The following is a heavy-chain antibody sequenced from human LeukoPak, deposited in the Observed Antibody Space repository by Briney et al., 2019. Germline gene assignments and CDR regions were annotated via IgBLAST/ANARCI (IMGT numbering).Heavy chain of an antibody. CDR3: ARAQYYDFWSGLDLGNEY. CDR1: GGSFSGYY. CDR2: INHSVST. Sequence: SETLSLTCAVYGGSFSGYYWSWIRQPPGKGLEWIGEINHSVSTNYNPSLKSRAAISVATSKNQFSPNLSSVNAADTAVYSCARAQYYDFWSGLDLGNEYWGQGTLVTVSS. D-gene: IGHD3-3*01. J-gene: IGHJ4*02. V-gene: IGHV4-34*01.